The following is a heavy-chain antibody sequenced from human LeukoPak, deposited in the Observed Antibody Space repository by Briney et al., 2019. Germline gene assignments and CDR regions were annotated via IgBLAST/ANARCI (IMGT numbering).Heavy chain of an antibody. CDR1: GYTFTGYY. Sequence: ASVKLSCKASGYTFTGYYIHWVRQAPGQGLEWMGWINPNSGVTKFAQKFQGRVTVTRDTSISTAYMEMRRLRPDDRAVYFCARGPPTRVVVITTGDFDYWGQGTLVTVSS. V-gene: IGHV1-2*02. J-gene: IGHJ4*02. CDR2: INPNSGVT. D-gene: IGHD3-22*01. CDR3: ARGPPTRVVVITTGDFDY.